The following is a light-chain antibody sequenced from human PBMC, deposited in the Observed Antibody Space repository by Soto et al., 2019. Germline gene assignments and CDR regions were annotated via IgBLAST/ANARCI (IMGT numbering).Light chain of an antibody. CDR2: GAS. Sequence: EIVLTQSPGTLSLSPGERATLSCRASQSVASSYLAWYQQEPGQAPRLLIYGASSRATGIPDRFSGSGSGTDFTLTICRLEPEDFAVYFCQQYGSSPYTFGQGTKLEIK. J-gene: IGKJ2*01. V-gene: IGKV3-20*01. CDR3: QQYGSSPYT. CDR1: QSVASSY.